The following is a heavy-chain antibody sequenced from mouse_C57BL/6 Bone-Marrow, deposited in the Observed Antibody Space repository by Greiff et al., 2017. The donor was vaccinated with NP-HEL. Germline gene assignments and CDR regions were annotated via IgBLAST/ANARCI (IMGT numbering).Heavy chain of an antibody. D-gene: IGHD4-1*01. J-gene: IGHJ2*01. CDR1: GYTFTSYW. V-gene: IGHV1-69*01. CDR3: ARSRDWDEGSPFDY. CDR2: IDPSDSYT. Sequence: VKLQQSGAELVMPGASVKLSCKASGYTFTSYWMHWVKQRPGQGLEWIGEIDPSDSYTNYNQKFRGKSTLTVDKSSSTAYMQLSSLTSEDSAVYYCARSRDWDEGSPFDYWGQGTTLTVSS.